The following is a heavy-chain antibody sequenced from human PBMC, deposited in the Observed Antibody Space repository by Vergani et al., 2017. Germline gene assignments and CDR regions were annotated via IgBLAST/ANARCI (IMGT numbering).Heavy chain of an antibody. CDR3: ARDILNIVVVPAANILGLDY. Sequence: QVQLVQSGAEVKKPGASVKVSCKASGYTFTGYYMHWVRQAPGQGLEWMEWINPNSGGTNYAQKFQGRVTMTRDTSISTAYMELSRLRSDDTAVNYCARDILNIVVVPAANILGLDYWGQGTLVTVSS. J-gene: IGHJ4*02. V-gene: IGHV1-2*02. D-gene: IGHD2-2*01. CDR1: GYTFTGYY. CDR2: INPNSGGT.